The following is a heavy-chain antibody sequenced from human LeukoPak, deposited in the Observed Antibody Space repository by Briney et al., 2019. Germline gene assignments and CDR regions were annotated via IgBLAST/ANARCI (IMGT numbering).Heavy chain of an antibody. D-gene: IGHD6-13*01. CDR1: GYILTNSW. Sequence: GESLKISCHASGYILTNSWIAWLRHTPGEGLEWMGTIETVDSHTTYSPSFQGQVTISVDKSIRTAYFQWSSLKASDSASYYCARGSSTWYFDYWGEGTLVTV. V-gene: IGHV5-51*01. CDR2: IETVDSHT. J-gene: IGHJ4*02. CDR3: ARGSSTWYFDY.